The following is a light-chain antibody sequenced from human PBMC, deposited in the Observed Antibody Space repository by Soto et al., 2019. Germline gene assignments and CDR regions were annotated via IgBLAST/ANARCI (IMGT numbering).Light chain of an antibody. V-gene: IGLV2-14*01. CDR2: DVS. J-gene: IGLJ3*02. Sequence: QSALTQPASVSGSPGQSITISCTGTSSDVGGYNYVSWYQQHPGKAPKLMIYDVSNRPSGVSNRFSGSKSGNTASLTISGLQAEDEADYYCSSYTSSRLGVFGGGTQLTVL. CDR1: SSDVGGYNY. CDR3: SSYTSSRLGV.